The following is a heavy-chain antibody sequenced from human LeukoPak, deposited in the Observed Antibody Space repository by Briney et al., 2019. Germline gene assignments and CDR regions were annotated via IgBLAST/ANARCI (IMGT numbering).Heavy chain of an antibody. CDR3: ASYPSGNAEIG. CDR1: GGTFSSYA. V-gene: IGHV1-69*05. Sequence: GASVKVSCKASGGTFSSYAISWVRQAPGQGLEWMGRIIPIFGTANYAQKFQGRVTITTDESTSTAYMEPSSLRSEDTAVYYCASYPSGNAEIGWGQGTLVTVSS. CDR2: IIPIFGTA. D-gene: IGHD1-26*01. J-gene: IGHJ4*02.